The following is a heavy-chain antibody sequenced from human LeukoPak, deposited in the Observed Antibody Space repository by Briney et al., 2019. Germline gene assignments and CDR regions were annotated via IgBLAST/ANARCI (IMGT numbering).Heavy chain of an antibody. Sequence: GESLKISCKGSGYRFTNYWIAWVRQMPGKGLEWIGIINPDDSDTRYSPSFKGQVNISADTYISSAYLQWSSLKASDSAMYYCARLQYYDSIFDHWGQGTLVTVSS. CDR3: ARLQYYDSIFDH. CDR2: INPDDSDT. V-gene: IGHV5-51*01. CDR1: GYRFTNYW. D-gene: IGHD3-22*01. J-gene: IGHJ4*02.